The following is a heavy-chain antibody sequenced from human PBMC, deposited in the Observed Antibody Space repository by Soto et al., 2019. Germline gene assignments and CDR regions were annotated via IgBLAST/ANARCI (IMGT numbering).Heavy chain of an antibody. CDR2: IHYSGST. Sequence: SETLSLTCTVSGGSISGYYWSWIRQSPGKGLEWIGYIHYSGSTNYNPSLQSRVTISLDTSKNQFSLNLSSVTAADTAIYYCAREGIESSGWYTGERYYGTDVWGQGTTVTVSS. D-gene: IGHD3-22*01. V-gene: IGHV4-59*01. CDR3: AREGIESSGWYTGERYYGTDV. J-gene: IGHJ6*02. CDR1: GGSISGYY.